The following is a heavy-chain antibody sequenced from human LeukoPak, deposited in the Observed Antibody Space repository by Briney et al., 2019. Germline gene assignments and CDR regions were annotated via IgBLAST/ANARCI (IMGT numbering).Heavy chain of an antibody. CDR1: GFTFSNYE. V-gene: IGHV3-48*03. CDR3: ARDWGVPRY. J-gene: IGHJ4*02. D-gene: IGHD3-16*01. CDR2: ISSGDSAI. Sequence: TGGSLRLSCAASGFTFSNYEMNWDRQAPGKGLEWVSYISSGDSAIYYADSVKGRFTISRDNAKNSLYLQMNSLRAEDTAVYYCARDWGVPRYWGRGTLVTVSS.